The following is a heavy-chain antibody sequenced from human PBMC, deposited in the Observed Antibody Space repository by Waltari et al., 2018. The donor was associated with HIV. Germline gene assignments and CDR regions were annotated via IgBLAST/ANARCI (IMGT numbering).Heavy chain of an antibody. CDR1: GESFSGYS. D-gene: IGHD2-2*01. CDR3: ARRFFCSSDSCYHGSEFQY. V-gene: IGHV4-34*01. Sequence: QVQLQQWGAGLLKPSETLSLTCAVYGESFSGYSWSWIRQPPGKGLEWVGEINPSGDIDYNPSLKSRATISVDTSKNQFSLRLTSVTAADTAIYYCARRFFCSSDSCYHGSEFQYWGQGTVVTVSS. J-gene: IGHJ1*01. CDR2: INPSGDI.